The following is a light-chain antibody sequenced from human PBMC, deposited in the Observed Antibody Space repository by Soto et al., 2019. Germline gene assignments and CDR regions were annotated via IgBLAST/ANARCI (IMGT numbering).Light chain of an antibody. CDR3: QQYGSSGT. CDR2: GAS. Sequence: PGERATLSCRTSQSVSNNYLAWYQQKPGQAPRLLIYGASSRATGIPDRFSGSGSGTDFTLTISRLEPEDFAVYYCQQYGSSGTFGQGTKVDIK. J-gene: IGKJ1*01. CDR1: QSVSNNY. V-gene: IGKV3-20*01.